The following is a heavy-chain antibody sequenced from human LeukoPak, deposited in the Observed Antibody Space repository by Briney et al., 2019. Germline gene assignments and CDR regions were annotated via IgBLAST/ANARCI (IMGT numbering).Heavy chain of an antibody. J-gene: IGHJ4*02. D-gene: IGHD6-6*01. Sequence: GGSLRLSCTASGFIFDDYGMIWVRQAPGKGLEWVSGINWNGGSTGYADSVKGRFTISRDNAKNSLYLQMNSLRAEVTALYYCARGGSLGQLVFDYWGQGALVTVSS. CDR2: INWNGGST. CDR1: GFIFDDYG. CDR3: ARGGSLGQLVFDY. V-gene: IGHV3-20*04.